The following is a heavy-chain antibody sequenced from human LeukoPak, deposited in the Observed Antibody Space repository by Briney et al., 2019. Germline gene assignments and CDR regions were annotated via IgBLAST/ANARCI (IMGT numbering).Heavy chain of an antibody. CDR2: ISYDGSNK. CDR3: ASEPNCSSTSCYYNYYYGMDV. CDR1: GFTFSSYG. J-gene: IGHJ6*02. Sequence: GRSLRLSCAASGFTFSSYGMRWVRQAPGNGLEWVAVISYDGSNKYYADSVKGRFTISRDNSKNTLYLQMNSLRAEDTAVYYCASEPNCSSTSCYYNYYYGMDVWGQGTTVTVSS. V-gene: IGHV3-30*03. D-gene: IGHD2-2*01.